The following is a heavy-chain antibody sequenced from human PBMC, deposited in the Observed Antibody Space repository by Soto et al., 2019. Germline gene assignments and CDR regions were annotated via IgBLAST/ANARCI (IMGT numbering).Heavy chain of an antibody. CDR3: ARDISSGYESFDY. D-gene: IGHD5-12*01. Sequence: PGGSLRLSCAASGFTFSSYSMNWVRQAPGKGLEWVSYISSSSSTIYYADSVKGRFTISRDNAKNSLYLQMNSLRAEDTAVYYCARDISSGYESFDYWGQGTLVTVSS. V-gene: IGHV3-48*01. CDR2: ISSSSSTI. J-gene: IGHJ4*02. CDR1: GFTFSSYS.